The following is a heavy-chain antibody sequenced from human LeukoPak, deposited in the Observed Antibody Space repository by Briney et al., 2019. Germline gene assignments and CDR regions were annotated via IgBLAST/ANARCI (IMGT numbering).Heavy chain of an antibody. Sequence: GGSLRLSCAASGFIFSTYAMHWVRQAPGKGLEWVAVISSDGSNKYHADSVKGRFTLSRDNSEKTLYLHMNSLRAEDTAVFYCAKDRTVGASYWYFDLWGRGTLVTVSS. CDR1: GFIFSTYA. V-gene: IGHV3-30*04. D-gene: IGHD1-26*01. CDR2: ISSDGSNK. J-gene: IGHJ2*01. CDR3: AKDRTVGASYWYFDL.